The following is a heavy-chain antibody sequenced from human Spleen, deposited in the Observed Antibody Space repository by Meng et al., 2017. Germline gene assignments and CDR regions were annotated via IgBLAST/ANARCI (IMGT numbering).Heavy chain of an antibody. D-gene: IGHD3-10*01. CDR1: GFTFSDYY. CDR3: ARVIPTMRRVAGRYYYYYYGVDV. CDR2: MSSSGSNI. V-gene: IGHV3-11*01. J-gene: IGHJ6*02. Sequence: GESLKISCAASGFTFSDYYMSWIRQAPGKGLEWVSYMSSSGSNIYHADSMKDRFTISRDNAKNSVFLQMNSLRDEDTAVYYCARVIPTMRRVAGRYYYYYYGVDVWGQGTTVTVSS.